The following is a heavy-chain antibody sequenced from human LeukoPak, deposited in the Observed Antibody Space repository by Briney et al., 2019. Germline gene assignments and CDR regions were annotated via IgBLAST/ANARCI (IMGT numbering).Heavy chain of an antibody. CDR1: GFTFSSYG. CDR2: IWYDGSNK. CDR3: ARDLEDSVRYYDFWSGYP. V-gene: IGHV3-33*01. Sequence: GGSLRLSCAASGFTFSSYGMHWVRQAPGKGLEWVAVIWYDGSNKYYADSVKGRFTISRDNSKNTLYLQMNSLRAEDTAVYYCARDLEDSVRYYDFWSGYPWGQGTLVTVPS. J-gene: IGHJ5*02. D-gene: IGHD3-3*01.